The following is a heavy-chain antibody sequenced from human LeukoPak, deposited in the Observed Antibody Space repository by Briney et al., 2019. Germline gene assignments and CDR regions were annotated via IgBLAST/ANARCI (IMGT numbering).Heavy chain of an antibody. CDR1: GFIFISYG. D-gene: IGHD3/OR15-3a*01. CDR2: IWYDGNTK. CDR3: AKSRTGHDAFDI. J-gene: IGHJ3*02. V-gene: IGHV3-33*06. Sequence: GGSLRLSCAASGFIFISYGMHWVRQAPGKGLEWVAIIWYDGNTKYYAESVKGRFTISRDNSKNTLYLQMDSLRAGDTAIYYCAKSRTGHDAFDIWGQGTMVTVSS.